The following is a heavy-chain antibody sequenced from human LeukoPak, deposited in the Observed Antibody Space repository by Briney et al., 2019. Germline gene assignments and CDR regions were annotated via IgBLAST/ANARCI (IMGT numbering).Heavy chain of an antibody. D-gene: IGHD5-18*01. CDR3: ARDLRRHTAMPRDDAFDI. Sequence: GGSLRLACAASGFTFSDYYMSWIRQAPGKGLEWVSYISSSGSTIYYAGSVKGRFTISRDNAKNSLYLQMNSLRAEDTAVYYCARDLRRHTAMPRDDAFDIWGQGTMVTVSS. CDR1: GFTFSDYY. V-gene: IGHV3-11*01. J-gene: IGHJ3*02. CDR2: ISSSGSTI.